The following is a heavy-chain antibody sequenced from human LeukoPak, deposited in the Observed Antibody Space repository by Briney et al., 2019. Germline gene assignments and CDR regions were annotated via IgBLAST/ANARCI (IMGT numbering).Heavy chain of an antibody. CDR2: IYPGDSDT. CDR1: GYTFSTYW. J-gene: IGHJ3*02. D-gene: IGHD4-11*01. V-gene: IGHV5-51*01. Sequence: GESLKISCKGSGYTFSTYWIGWVRQMPGKGLEWMGIIYPGDSDTRYSPSCQGQVTISADKSISTAYLQWSSLKASDTAMYYCAESNSCCQDAFDIWGQGTMVTVSS. CDR3: AESNSCCQDAFDI.